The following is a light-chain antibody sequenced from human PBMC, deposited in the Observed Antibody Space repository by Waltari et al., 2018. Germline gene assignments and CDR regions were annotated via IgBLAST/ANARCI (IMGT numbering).Light chain of an antibody. CDR1: YSIDNF. Sequence: IQMTQSPSSLSASVGDRVTITSRSSYSIDNFLNWYQHKPGKAPKVLIYGASTLQSGVPSRFSGSGSGTDFTLTISSLQPEDFATYYCQESYGLPYTFGQGTKLEIK. V-gene: IGKV1-39*01. J-gene: IGKJ2*01. CDR2: GAS. CDR3: QESYGLPYT.